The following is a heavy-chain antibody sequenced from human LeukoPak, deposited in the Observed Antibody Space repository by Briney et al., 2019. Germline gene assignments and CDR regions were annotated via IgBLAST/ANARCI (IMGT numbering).Heavy chain of an antibody. CDR3: VKDLRDSSSFYSHLD. CDR2: IRYDGKEE. CDR1: GFTFSDYG. Sequence: PGGSLRLSCAAYGFTFSDYGIHWVRQSPGQGLEWVTFIRYDGKEEYYAESVKGRFSVSKDNFRNTAFLQLNSLRVEDTAVYFCVKDLRDSSSFYSHLDWGQGTLVTVSS. J-gene: IGHJ4*02. V-gene: IGHV3-30*02. D-gene: IGHD6-13*01.